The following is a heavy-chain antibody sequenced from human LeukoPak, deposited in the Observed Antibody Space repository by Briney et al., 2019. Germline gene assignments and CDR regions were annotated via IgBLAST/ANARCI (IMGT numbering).Heavy chain of an antibody. J-gene: IGHJ4*02. CDR2: ISGSGGST. D-gene: IGHD3-10*01. Sequence: GGSLRLSCAVSGLTCSSYAMRSLRQAPGKGLEWVSAISGSGGSTYYADSVKGRFTISRDNSKSTLYLQMNSLRAEDTAVYYCAKRHYYGSGSYYNWGQGTLVTVSS. CDR1: GLTCSSYA. V-gene: IGHV3-23*01. CDR3: AKRHYYGSGSYYN.